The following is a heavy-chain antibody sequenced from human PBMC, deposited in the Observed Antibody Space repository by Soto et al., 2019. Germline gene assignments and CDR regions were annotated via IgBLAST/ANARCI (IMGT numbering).Heavy chain of an antibody. V-gene: IGHV1-69*08. Sequence: QVQLVQSGAEVKKPGSSVKVSCKASGGTFSSYTITWVRQAPGQGLEWLGRISPIFGVTNYAQKFQDRVTITADRSTTTAYMELSRLRSEETAVYYCVRDWESTTQTWGFGDSWGQGTLVTVSS. J-gene: IGHJ4*02. CDR3: VRDWESTTQTWGFGDS. D-gene: IGHD1-1*01. CDR2: ISPIFGVT. CDR1: GGTFSSYT.